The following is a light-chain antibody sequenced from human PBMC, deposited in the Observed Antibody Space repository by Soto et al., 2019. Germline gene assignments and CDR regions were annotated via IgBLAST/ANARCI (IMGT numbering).Light chain of an antibody. J-gene: IGLJ1*01. V-gene: IGLV2-14*01. Sequence: QSALTQPASVSGSPGQSITISCTGTSSDVGDCDYVSWYQQHPGKAPKLMIYEVSGRPSGVSNRFSGSKSGNTASLTISGLQAEDEADYYCSSYTSSGTYVFGTGTKLTVL. CDR3: SSYTSSGTYV. CDR1: SSDVGDCDY. CDR2: EVS.